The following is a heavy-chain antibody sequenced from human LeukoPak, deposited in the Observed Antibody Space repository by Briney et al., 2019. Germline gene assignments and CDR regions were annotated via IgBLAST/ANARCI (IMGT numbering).Heavy chain of an antibody. CDR1: GGTFSSYA. V-gene: IGHV1-8*02. D-gene: IGHD2-15*01. J-gene: IGHJ4*02. CDR3: ARSYPATATPDY. Sequence: ASVKVSCKASGGTFSSYAISWVRQAPGQGLEWMGWMNPNSGNTGYAQKFQGRVTMTRNTSISTAYMELSSLRSEDTAVYYCARSYPATATPDYWGQGTLVTVSS. CDR2: MNPNSGNT.